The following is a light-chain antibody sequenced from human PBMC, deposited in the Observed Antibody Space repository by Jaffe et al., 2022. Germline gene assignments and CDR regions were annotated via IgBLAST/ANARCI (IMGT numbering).Light chain of an antibody. J-gene: IGKJ1*01. V-gene: IGKV4-1*01. CDR2: WAS. CDR3: QQYYDTPT. Sequence: DIVMTQSPDSLAVSLGARATISCKSSQSVVFSSNKKNYLAWYQQKSGQPPKRLISWASTRESGVPDRFSGSGSGTDFTLTISSLQAEDVAVYYCQQYYDTPTFGQGTKVEIK. CDR1: QSVVFSSNKKNY.